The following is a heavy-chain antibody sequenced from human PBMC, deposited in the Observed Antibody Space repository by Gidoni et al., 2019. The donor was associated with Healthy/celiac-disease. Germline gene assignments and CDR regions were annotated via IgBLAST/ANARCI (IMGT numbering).Heavy chain of an antibody. CDR1: GFTFSSDG. CDR3: AKDPVDFWRGCDY. Sequence: QVQLVESGGGVVQPGRSLRLSCAASGFTFSSDGMHWVRQAPGKGLEWVAVISYDGSNKYSADSVKGRVTISSDNSKNTLYLQMNSLRAEDTAVYYCAKDPVDFWRGCDYWGQGTLVTVSS. J-gene: IGHJ4*02. V-gene: IGHV3-30*18. D-gene: IGHD3-3*01. CDR2: ISYDGSNK.